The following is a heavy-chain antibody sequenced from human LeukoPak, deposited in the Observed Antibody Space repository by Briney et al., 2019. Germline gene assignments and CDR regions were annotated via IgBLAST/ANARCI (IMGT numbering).Heavy chain of an antibody. V-gene: IGHV4-39*07. CDR1: GGSISSSSYY. CDR3: ARVASGSSGWIYYYYGMDV. J-gene: IGHJ6*02. Sequence: SETLSLTCTGSGGSISSSSYYWGWIRQPPGKGLEWIGSIYYNGGTYYNPSLKSRVTISVDTSKNQFSLKLSSVTAADTAVYYCARVASGSSGWIYYYYGMDVWGQGITDTVSS. CDR2: IYYNGGT. D-gene: IGHD6-19*01.